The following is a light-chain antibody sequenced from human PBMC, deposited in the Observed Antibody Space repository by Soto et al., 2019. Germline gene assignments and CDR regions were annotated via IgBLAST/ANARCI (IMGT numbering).Light chain of an antibody. Sequence: HSVLTQPRSVSGSPGQSVTISCTGTSSDVGGYNYVSWYQQHPGKAPKLMIYDVSKRPSGVPDRFSGSKSGNTASLTISGLQAEDEADYYCCSYAGSYTFGVFGGGTKLTVL. CDR2: DVS. CDR1: SSDVGGYNY. J-gene: IGLJ3*02. CDR3: CSYAGSYTFGV. V-gene: IGLV2-11*01.